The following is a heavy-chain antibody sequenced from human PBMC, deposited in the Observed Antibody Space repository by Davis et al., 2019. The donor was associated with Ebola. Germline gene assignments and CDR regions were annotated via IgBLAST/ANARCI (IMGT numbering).Heavy chain of an antibody. CDR2: ISSSSSYI. CDR3: ARIRDYNIHWFDP. J-gene: IGHJ5*02. D-gene: IGHD4-11*01. Sequence: GGSLRLSCAASGFTFSSYSMNWVRQAPGKGLEWVSSISSSSSYIYYADSVKGRFTISRDNAKNSLYLQMNSLRAEDTAVYYCARIRDYNIHWFDPWGQGTLVTVSS. CDR1: GFTFSSYS. V-gene: IGHV3-21*01.